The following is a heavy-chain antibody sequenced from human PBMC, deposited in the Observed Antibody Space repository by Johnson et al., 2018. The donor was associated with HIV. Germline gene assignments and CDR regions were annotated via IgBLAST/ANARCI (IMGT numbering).Heavy chain of an antibody. CDR1: GFTFDDYA. V-gene: IGHV3-20*04. Sequence: VQLVESGGGLVQPGGSLKLSCAASGFTFDDYAMHWVRQAPGKGLEWVSGINWNGGSTGYADSVKGRFTISRDNAKNSLYLQMNSLRAEDTALYYCARDQLGRLPCAFDIWGQGTMVTVSS. J-gene: IGHJ3*02. CDR2: INWNGGST. D-gene: IGHD6-13*01. CDR3: ARDQLGRLPCAFDI.